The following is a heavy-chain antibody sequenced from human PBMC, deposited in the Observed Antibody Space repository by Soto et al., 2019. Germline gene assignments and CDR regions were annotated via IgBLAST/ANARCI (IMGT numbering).Heavy chain of an antibody. D-gene: IGHD2-15*01. CDR2: IMPIFRAP. CDR1: GGAFSDYA. J-gene: IGHJ6*02. Sequence: QVQLVQSGAEVKKPGSSVKVSCKASGGAFSDYAFSWVRQAPGQGLEWLGGIMPIFRAPDYAQKFQGRVTSHADEFTRTAYMEMNSLRSEDTAVYYCASWLKGPDIGNYYYGMDVWGQGTTVTVS. CDR3: ASWLKGPDIGNYYYGMDV. V-gene: IGHV1-69*12.